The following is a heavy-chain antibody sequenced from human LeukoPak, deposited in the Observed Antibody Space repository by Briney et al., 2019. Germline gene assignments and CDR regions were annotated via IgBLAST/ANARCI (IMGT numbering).Heavy chain of an antibody. D-gene: IGHD1-1*01. V-gene: IGHV4-31*03. CDR1: GGSISSGGYY. CDR3: ARQGPSGPTGIDY. J-gene: IGHJ4*02. CDR2: IYYGGST. Sequence: SQTLSLTCTVSGGSISSGGYYWSWIRQHPGKGLEWIGYIYYGGSTYYNPSLKSRVTISVDTSKNQFSLKLSSVTAADTAVYYCARQGPSGPTGIDYWGQGTLVTVSS.